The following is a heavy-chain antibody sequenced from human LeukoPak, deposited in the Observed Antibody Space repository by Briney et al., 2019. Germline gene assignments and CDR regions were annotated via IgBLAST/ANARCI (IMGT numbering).Heavy chain of an antibody. V-gene: IGHV5-51*01. CDR1: GYNFTNYW. J-gene: IGHJ4*02. D-gene: IGHD1-26*01. CDR3: ARLVYSGGYYFDY. Sequence: GESLRISCKGSGYNFTNYWISWVRQMPGKGLEWMGIIYPGDSDTRYSPSFQGQVTISADKSISTAYLQWSSPKASDTAVYYRARLVYSGGYYFDYWGQGTLVTVSS. CDR2: IYPGDSDT.